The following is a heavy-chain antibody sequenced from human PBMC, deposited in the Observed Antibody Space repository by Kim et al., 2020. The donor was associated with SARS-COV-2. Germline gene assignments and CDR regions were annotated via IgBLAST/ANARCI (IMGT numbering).Heavy chain of an antibody. CDR3: ARDLAPFWSGTYYYYYGMDV. J-gene: IGHJ6*02. V-gene: IGHV4-34*01. Sequence: SETLSLTCAVYGGSFSGYYWSWIRQPPGKGLEWIGEINHSGSTNYNPSLKSRVTISVDTSKNQFSLKLSSVTAADTAVYYCARDLAPFWSGTYYYYYGMDVWGQGTTVTVSS. D-gene: IGHD3-3*01. CDR1: GGSFSGYY. CDR2: INHSGST.